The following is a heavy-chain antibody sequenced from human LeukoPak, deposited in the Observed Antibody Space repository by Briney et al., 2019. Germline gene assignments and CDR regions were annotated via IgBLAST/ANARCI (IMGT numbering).Heavy chain of an antibody. V-gene: IGHV3-23*01. J-gene: IGHJ4*02. CDR2: ISGSGGSK. Sequence: GGSLRLSCAAPGFSPSSYAMSWVCQTLEKGLGWVSAISGSGGSKSFADSVKGRSTISRDNSKTTRYLQMNSLTAEDTAVYYCAKDWGTMVRGVIAYWGQGTLVTVSS. D-gene: IGHD3-10*01. CDR1: GFSPSSYA. CDR3: AKDWGTMVRGVIAY.